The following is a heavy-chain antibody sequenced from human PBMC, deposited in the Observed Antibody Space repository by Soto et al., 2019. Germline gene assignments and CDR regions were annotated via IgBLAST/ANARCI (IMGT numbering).Heavy chain of an antibody. Sequence: SETLSLTCTAAGGSIESGSQYWIWLRQPPGKRLEWLGNVFYSGSANYNPSVKSRVTMSVDTSRNQFSLQLKSVTAADTAVYYCVRVGRARRGFLLPIHYFDYWGQGVLVTVSS. J-gene: IGHJ4*02. D-gene: IGHD3-3*01. CDR2: VFYSGSA. V-gene: IGHV4-61*01. CDR3: VRVGRARRGFLLPIHYFDY. CDR1: GGSIESGSQY.